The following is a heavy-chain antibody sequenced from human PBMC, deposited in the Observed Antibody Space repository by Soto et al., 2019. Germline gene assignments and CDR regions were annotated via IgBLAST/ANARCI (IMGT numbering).Heavy chain of an antibody. CDR3: VRDDFRDGHDY. J-gene: IGHJ4*02. V-gene: IGHV3-30-3*01. CDR1: GFTFSSYA. CDR2: ISYDGSNK. Sequence: GGSLRLSCAASGFTFSSYAMHWVRQAPGKGLEWVAVISYDGSNKYYADSVKGRFTISRDNSKNTLYLQMNSLRAEDTAVYYYVRDDFRDGHDYWSRGSLVTVSS.